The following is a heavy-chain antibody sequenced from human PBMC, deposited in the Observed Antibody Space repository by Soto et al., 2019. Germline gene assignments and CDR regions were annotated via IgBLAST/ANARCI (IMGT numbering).Heavy chain of an antibody. CDR1: GGSVSSGRFY. J-gene: IGHJ4*02. Sequence: QVQLQESGPGLVKPSETLSLTCTVSGGSVSSGRFYWSWIRQPPGKGLEWIGYIYYSGSTKYNPSLRSQVTISVDTSKNQFSLKLTSVTAADTAVYYCARSGSGSGWLGGQGTLVTVSS. V-gene: IGHV4-61*01. CDR2: IYYSGST. D-gene: IGHD6-19*01. CDR3: ARSGSGSGWL.